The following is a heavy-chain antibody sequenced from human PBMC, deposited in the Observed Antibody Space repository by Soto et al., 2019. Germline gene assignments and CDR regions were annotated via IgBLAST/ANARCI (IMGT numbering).Heavy chain of an antibody. J-gene: IGHJ4*02. V-gene: IGHV4-4*02. CDR3: ARANLRSGWTFDH. D-gene: IGHD6-19*01. Sequence: PSETLSLTCSVCGASIISNDWWIWIRQTPGKGLVWIGEIFHSGRTNYSPSFKSRVTISVDTSKSQFSLEMASVTAADTAVYYCARANLRSGWTFDHWGQRSPVTVSS. CDR2: IFHSGRT. CDR1: GASIISNDW.